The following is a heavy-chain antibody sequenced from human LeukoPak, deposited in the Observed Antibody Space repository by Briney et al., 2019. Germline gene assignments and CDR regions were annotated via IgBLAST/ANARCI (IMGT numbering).Heavy chain of an antibody. Sequence: GGSLKLSCAASGFTFSSYEMNWFRQAPGKGLEGVSYISSSGSTIYYADSVKGRFTISRDNAKNSLYLQMNSLRAEDTAVYYCAELGITMIGGVWGKGTTVTISS. D-gene: IGHD3-10*02. CDR3: AELGITMIGGV. J-gene: IGHJ6*04. V-gene: IGHV3-48*03. CDR1: GFTFSSYE. CDR2: ISSSGSTI.